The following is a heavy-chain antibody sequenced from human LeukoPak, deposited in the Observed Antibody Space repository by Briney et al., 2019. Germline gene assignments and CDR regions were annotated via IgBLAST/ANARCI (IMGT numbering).Heavy chain of an antibody. D-gene: IGHD3-22*01. CDR1: GFTFSSYS. J-gene: IGHJ6*02. CDR2: ISGSSSYI. Sequence: PGGSLRLSCAASGFTFSSYSMNWVRQAPGKGLEWVSSISGSSSYIYYADSVKGRFTISRDNAKNSLYLQMNSLRAEDTAVYYCARGVGYDSSGYNYGMDVWGQGTTVTVSS. V-gene: IGHV3-21*01. CDR3: ARGVGYDSSGYNYGMDV.